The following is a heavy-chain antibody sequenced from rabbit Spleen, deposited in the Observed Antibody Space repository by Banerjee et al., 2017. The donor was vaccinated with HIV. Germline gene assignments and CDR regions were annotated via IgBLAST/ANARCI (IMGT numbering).Heavy chain of an antibody. Sequence: QSLEESGGDLVKPGASLTLTCTASGFSFSAGYYMCWVRQAPGKGLEWVACAYGGSSGNTYSATWAKGRFTVSKTASTTVTLQMTSLTAADTATYFCARDTSSSFSSYGMDLWGPGTLVTVS. V-gene: IGHV1S40*01. CDR3: ARDTSSSFSSYGMDL. CDR1: GFSFSAGYY. J-gene: IGHJ6*01. CDR2: AYGGSSGNT. D-gene: IGHD1-1*01.